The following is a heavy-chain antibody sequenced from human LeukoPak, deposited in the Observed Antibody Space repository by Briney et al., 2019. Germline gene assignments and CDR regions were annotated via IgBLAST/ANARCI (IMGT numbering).Heavy chain of an antibody. CDR3: TRDQGMTQFDH. CDR2: ISGSGGST. V-gene: IGHV3-23*01. J-gene: IGHJ4*02. Sequence: GGSLRLSCAASGFTFSSCAMSWVRQAPGKGLEWVSAISGSGGSTYYAASVKGRFTISRDNAKNSVYLQMNSLRAEDTAVYYCTRDQGMTQFDHWGQGTLVTVSS. CDR1: GFTFSSCA.